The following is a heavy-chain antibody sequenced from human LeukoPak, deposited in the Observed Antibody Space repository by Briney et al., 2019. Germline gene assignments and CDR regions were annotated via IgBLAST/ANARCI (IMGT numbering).Heavy chain of an antibody. J-gene: IGHJ5*02. CDR1: GFTFRSYA. D-gene: IGHD2-2*01. CDR2: ISDSGGST. Sequence: GGSLRLSCAASGFTFRSYAVSWVRQAPGKGLEWVSAISDSGGSTYYADSVKGRFTISRDNSKNTLYLQMNSLRAEDTAVYYCANPTFYCSSTKCPAWGQGTLVTVSS. V-gene: IGHV3-23*01. CDR3: ANPTFYCSSTKCPA.